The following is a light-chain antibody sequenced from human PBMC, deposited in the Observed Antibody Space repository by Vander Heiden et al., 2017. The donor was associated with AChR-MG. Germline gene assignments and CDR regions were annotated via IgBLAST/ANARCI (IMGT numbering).Light chain of an antibody. CDR1: QNIYRL. CDR2: DAS. Sequence: IVVTQPPATLSLSPGERATLSCRASQNIYRLLAWYQQKPGQAPRLLIYDASHRAAGIPARFSGSGSGTDFTLIISSLEPEDFATYYCLQRAYLWTFGQGTRVDIK. J-gene: IGKJ1*01. V-gene: IGKV3-11*01. CDR3: LQRAYLWT.